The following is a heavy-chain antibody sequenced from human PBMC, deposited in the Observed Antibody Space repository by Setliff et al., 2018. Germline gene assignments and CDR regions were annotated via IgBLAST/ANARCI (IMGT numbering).Heavy chain of an antibody. CDR3: ARGDSSGDFLEIVHDDFDI. J-gene: IGHJ3*02. CDR2: IYYSGST. Sequence: SETLSLTCTVSGGSISSSSYYWGWIRQPPGQGLEWIGSIYYSGSTYYNPSLKSRVTISVDTSKNQFSLKLSSVTAADTAVYYCARGDSSGDFLEIVHDDFDIWGQGTMVTVSS. CDR1: GGSISSSSYY. D-gene: IGHD3-22*01. V-gene: IGHV4-39*07.